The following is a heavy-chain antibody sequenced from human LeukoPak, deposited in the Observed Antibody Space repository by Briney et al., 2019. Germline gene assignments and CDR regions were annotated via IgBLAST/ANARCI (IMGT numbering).Heavy chain of an antibody. CDR1: GYTFSNYG. J-gene: IGHJ4*02. CDR2: ISAHNGNT. CDR3: ARGSYCSGGNCYSGAGDY. Sequence: ASVKVSCKASGYTFSNYGITWVRQAAGQGLEWMGWISAHNGNTKYAQNLQGRVTMTTDTSTSTAYMELRRLTSDDTAVYYCARGSYCSGGNCYSGAGDYWGQGTLVSVSS. D-gene: IGHD2-15*01. V-gene: IGHV1-18*01.